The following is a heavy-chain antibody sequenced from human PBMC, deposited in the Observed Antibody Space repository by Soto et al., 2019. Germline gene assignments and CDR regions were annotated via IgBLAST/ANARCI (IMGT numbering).Heavy chain of an antibody. J-gene: IGHJ4*02. CDR1: GGSISSSNW. CDR3: ARKTRDGYTSTAANYLDS. CDR2: IYHSGST. Sequence: PSETLSLTCAVSGGSISSSNWWSWVRQPPGKGLEWIGEIYHSGSTNYNPSLKSRVTISVDKSKNQLSLNLTSVTAADTAVYYCARKTRDGYTSTAANYLDSWGQGTLVTGS. D-gene: IGHD2-21*01. V-gene: IGHV4-4*02.